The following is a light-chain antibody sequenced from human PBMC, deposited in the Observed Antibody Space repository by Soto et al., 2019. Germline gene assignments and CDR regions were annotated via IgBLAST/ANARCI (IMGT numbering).Light chain of an antibody. J-gene: IGKJ4*01. CDR2: TAS. Sequence: DIQMTQSPSSLSASVGDSVTITCRASQGINKFLAWFQQKPGTAPKSLISTASRLQSGVPSRFSGSGSGTHFTLTITNLQPEDFAPYYCQQYDSFPLTFGGGTRVEIK. V-gene: IGKV1-16*01. CDR3: QQYDSFPLT. CDR1: QGINKF.